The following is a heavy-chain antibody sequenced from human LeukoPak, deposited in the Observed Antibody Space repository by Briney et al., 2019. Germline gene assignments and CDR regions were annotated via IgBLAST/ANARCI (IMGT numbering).Heavy chain of an antibody. CDR1: GFTFSSYW. D-gene: IGHD7-27*01. J-gene: IGHJ4*03. Sequence: GGSLRLSCTASGFTFSSYWTHWVRQAPAKGLVRVSRINSEGSSASYADSVKGRFTISRDNAKNTLFLQMTSLRAEDTAVYYCANALMGSYFECWGQGTLVTVSS. V-gene: IGHV3-74*01. CDR3: ANALMGSYFEC. CDR2: INSEGSSA.